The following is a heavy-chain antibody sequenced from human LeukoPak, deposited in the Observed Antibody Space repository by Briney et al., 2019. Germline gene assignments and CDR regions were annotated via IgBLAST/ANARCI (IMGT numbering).Heavy chain of an antibody. J-gene: IGHJ4*02. D-gene: IGHD6-19*01. CDR3: AKDLGSGWYGGNYFDY. CDR2: IRYDGSNK. V-gene: IGHV3-30*02. Sequence: PGGSLRLSCAASGFTFSSYGMHWVRQAPGKGLGGVAFIRYDGSNKYYADSVKGRFTISRDNSKNTLYLQMNSLRAEDTAVYYCAKDLGSGWYGGNYFDYWGQGTLVTVSS. CDR1: GFTFSSYG.